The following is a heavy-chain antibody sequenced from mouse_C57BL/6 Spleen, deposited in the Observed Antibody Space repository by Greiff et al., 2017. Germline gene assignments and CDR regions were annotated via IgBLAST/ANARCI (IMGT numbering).Heavy chain of an antibody. CDR2: INYDGSST. CDR3: ARHGYDEAWVAD. J-gene: IGHJ3*01. D-gene: IGHD2-2*01. V-gene: IGHV5-16*01. CDR1: GFTFSDYY. Sequence: EVHLVESEGGLVQPGSSMKLSCTASGFTFSDYYMAWVRQVPEKGLEWVANINYDGSSTYYLDSVKSRFIISRNKANNMLYLQMSSLKSEDTATYYCARHGYDEAWVADWGQGTLVTVAA.